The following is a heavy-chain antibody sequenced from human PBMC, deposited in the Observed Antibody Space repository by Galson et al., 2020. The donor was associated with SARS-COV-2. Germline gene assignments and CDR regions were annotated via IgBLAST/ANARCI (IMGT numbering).Heavy chain of an antibody. CDR3: AREENFFLVVVAAGMGDFDS. J-gene: IGHJ4*02. CDR1: GGSFSGYY. Sequence: SETLSLTCAVYGGSFSGYYWSWIRQPPGKGLEWIGEINSSGSTNYNQSLKSRVTISVDTSKNHFSLKLSPVTAADTAVYYCAREENFFLVVVAAGMGDFDSWGRGTLATVSS. V-gene: IGHV4-34*01. CDR2: INSSGST. D-gene: IGHD2-21*01.